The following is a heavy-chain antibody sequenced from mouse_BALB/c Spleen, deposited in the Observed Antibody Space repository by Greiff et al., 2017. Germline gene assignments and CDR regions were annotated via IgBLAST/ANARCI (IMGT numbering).Heavy chain of an antibody. Sequence: DVKLVESGGGLVKLGGSLKLSCAASGFTFSSYYMSWVRQTPEKRLELVAAINSNGGSTYYPDTVKGRFTISRDNAKNTLYLQMSSLKSEDTALYYCARQGLYAMDYWGQGTSVTVSS. V-gene: IGHV5-6-2*01. J-gene: IGHJ4*01. CDR1: GFTFSSYY. CDR3: ARQGLYAMDY. CDR2: INSNGGST.